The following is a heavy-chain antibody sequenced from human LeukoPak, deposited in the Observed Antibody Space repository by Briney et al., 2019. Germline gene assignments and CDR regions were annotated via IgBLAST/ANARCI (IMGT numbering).Heavy chain of an antibody. CDR3: ASFDYGDYSHHGY. CDR1: GGSISSSSYY. Sequence: SETLSLTCTVSGGSISSSSYYWGWIRQPPGKGLEWIGSTYYSGSTYYNPSLKSRVTISVDTSKNQFSLKLSSVTAADTAVYYCASFDYGDYSHHGYWGQGTLVTVSS. D-gene: IGHD4-17*01. J-gene: IGHJ4*02. V-gene: IGHV4-39*07. CDR2: TYYSGST.